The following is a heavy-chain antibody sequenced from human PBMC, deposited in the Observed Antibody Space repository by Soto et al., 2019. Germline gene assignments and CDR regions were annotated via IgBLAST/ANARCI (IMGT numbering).Heavy chain of an antibody. V-gene: IGHV3-53*01. CDR2: IHSDVTT. D-gene: IGHD5-12*01. J-gene: IGHJ5*02. CDR3: ARELSGSWYNWFDP. CDR1: GFSVSSNS. Sequence: GGSLRLSCAASGFSVSSNSMSWVRQAPGKGLEWVSVIHSDVTTYYADSVKGRFIISRDNSKDTLYLQMNRLRAEDTAVYYCARELSGSWYNWFDPWGQGTLVTV.